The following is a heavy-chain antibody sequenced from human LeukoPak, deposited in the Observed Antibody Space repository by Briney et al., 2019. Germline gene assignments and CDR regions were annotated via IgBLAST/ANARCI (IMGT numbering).Heavy chain of an antibody. CDR3: ARAGYSGYDSSLVMDV. CDR2: ISAYNGNT. J-gene: IGHJ6*04. V-gene: IGHV1-18*04. Sequence: ASVKVSCKASGYTFTSYGISWVRQAPGQGLEWMGWISAYNGNTNYAQKLQGRVTMTTDTSTSTAYMELRSLRSDDTAVYYCARAGYSGYDSSLVMDVWGKGTTVPVSS. D-gene: IGHD5-12*01. CDR1: GYTFTSYG.